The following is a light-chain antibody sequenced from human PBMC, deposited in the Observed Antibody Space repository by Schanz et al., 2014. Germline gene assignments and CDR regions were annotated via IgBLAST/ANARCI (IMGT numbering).Light chain of an antibody. Sequence: EIVMTQSPATLSVSPGERATLSCRASQSVSSNLAWYQQKPGQAPRLLIYGASTRATGIPARFSGSGSGTEFTLTISRLEPEDFAVYYCQQHGSSLTFGPGTKVDVK. CDR3: QQHGSSLT. CDR2: GAS. J-gene: IGKJ3*01. CDR1: QSVSSN. V-gene: IGKV3-15*01.